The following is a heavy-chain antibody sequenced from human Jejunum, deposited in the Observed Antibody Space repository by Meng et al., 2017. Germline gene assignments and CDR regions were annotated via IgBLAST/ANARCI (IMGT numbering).Heavy chain of an antibody. CDR1: GGSISDYY. CDR2: INDSGST. CDR3: ARGNEYSNYGADF. V-gene: IGHV4-34*01. Sequence: QVKLQERGAGLLKPSETLSLTCAVYGGSISDYYWTWIRQPPGKGLEWIGEINDSGSTNYNPSLKSRVTISVDTFKSQFYLRVSSVTAAETAVYYCARGNEYSNYGADFWGQGTLVTVSS. D-gene: IGHD4-11*01. J-gene: IGHJ4*02.